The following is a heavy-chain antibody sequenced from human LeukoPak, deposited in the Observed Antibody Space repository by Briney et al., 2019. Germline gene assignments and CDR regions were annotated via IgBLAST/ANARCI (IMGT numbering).Heavy chain of an antibody. CDR2: IYTSGST. J-gene: IGHJ4*02. V-gene: IGHV4-61*02. D-gene: IGHD4-17*01. CDR1: GGSISSGTYY. CDR3: ARLNYGLFDY. Sequence: SETLSLTCTISGGSISSGTYYWSWIRQPAGKGLEWIGRIYTSGSTYYNPSLKSRVTISVDTSKNQFSLKLSSVTAADTAVYYCARLNYGLFDYWGQGTLVTVSS.